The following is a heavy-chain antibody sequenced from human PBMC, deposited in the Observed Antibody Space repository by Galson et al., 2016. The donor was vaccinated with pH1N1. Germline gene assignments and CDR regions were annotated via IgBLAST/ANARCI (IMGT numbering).Heavy chain of an antibody. J-gene: IGHJ5*02. Sequence: QSGAEVKKPGDSLKISCKVSGYNFTNYWIGWVRQMPGKGLEWMGIIYPGDSDTKYSPSFQGHVTISADRSITTAYLQGSSLRSSATARYYCERHDRFCGGGSCYSVWFDPWRQGTLVTVSS. CDR3: ERHDRFCGGGSCYSVWFDP. D-gene: IGHD2-15*01. CDR1: GYNFTNYW. V-gene: IGHV5-51*01. CDR2: IYPGDSDT.